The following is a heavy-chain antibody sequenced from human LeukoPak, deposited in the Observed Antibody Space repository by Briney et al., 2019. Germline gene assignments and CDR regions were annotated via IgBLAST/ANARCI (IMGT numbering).Heavy chain of an antibody. CDR3: ARVGSSSWYIDY. D-gene: IGHD6-13*01. CDR2: ISSSSTYI. Sequence: GGSLRLSCAASGFTFSGYSMNWVRQAPGKGLEWVSSISSSSTYIYYADSVKGRFTISRDNAKNSLYLQMNSLRAEDTAVYYCARVGSSSWYIDYWGQGILVTVSS. J-gene: IGHJ4*02. CDR1: GFTFSGYS. V-gene: IGHV3-21*01.